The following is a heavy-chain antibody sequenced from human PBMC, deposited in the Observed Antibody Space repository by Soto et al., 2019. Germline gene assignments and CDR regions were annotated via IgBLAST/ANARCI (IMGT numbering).Heavy chain of an antibody. D-gene: IGHD6-13*01. CDR1: GFTFNNYG. V-gene: IGHV3-33*01. Sequence: QVQLVESGGGVVQPGRSLRLSCAASGFTFNNYGMHWVRQAPGKGLEWVSVIWNDGSNSYYANSVKGRFTISRDNSKNTLYLQMSSLRAEDTAVYYCARRQISPPTRGAATARGPTDVCGQGTTVTVSS. CDR3: ARRQISPPTRGAATARGPTDV. CDR2: IWNDGSNS. J-gene: IGHJ6*02.